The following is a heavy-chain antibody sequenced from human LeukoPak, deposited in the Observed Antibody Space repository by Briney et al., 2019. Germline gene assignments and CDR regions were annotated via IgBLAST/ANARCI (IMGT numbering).Heavy chain of an antibody. CDR1: GGSFSGFY. CDR2: IYYSGGA. CDR3: ARDVRDGCNSNTCYFRLDP. V-gene: IGHV4-4*07. J-gene: IGHJ5*02. Sequence: SETLSLTCTVSGGSFSGFYWSWVRQPAGQGLEWIGRIYYSGGASYNPSLKSRVIMSADKSNNQISLKMTSVTAADTAMYYCARDVRDGCNSNTCYFRLDPWGQGTLVTVSS. D-gene: IGHD2/OR15-2a*01.